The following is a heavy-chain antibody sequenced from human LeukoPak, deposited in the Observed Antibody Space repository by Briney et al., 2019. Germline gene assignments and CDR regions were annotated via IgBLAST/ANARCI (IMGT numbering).Heavy chain of an antibody. J-gene: IGHJ4*02. D-gene: IGHD6-13*01. CDR2: INHSGST. CDR3: ARSSSSWTLDY. Sequence: PSETLSLTCAVYAGSCSGYYWSCIRQPPGKGREWIGEINHSGSTNYNPSLKSRVTISVDTSKNQFSLKLSSVTAADTAVYYCARSSSSWTLDYWGQGTLVTVSS. CDR1: AGSCSGYY. V-gene: IGHV4-34*01.